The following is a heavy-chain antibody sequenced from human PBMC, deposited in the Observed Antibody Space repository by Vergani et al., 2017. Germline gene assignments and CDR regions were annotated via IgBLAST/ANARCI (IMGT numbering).Heavy chain of an antibody. V-gene: IGHV4-39*01. D-gene: IGHD2-2*01. J-gene: IGHJ4*02. CDR1: GDSINNGNYS. CDR3: GCRATSPPRCFDC. CDR2: VYYNGST. Sequence: QLQLQESGPGLVKPSETLSLTCIVSGDSINNGNYSWGWIRQPPGKGLEWIGSVYYNGSTYYNPSLKSRVTTSVDASKNQCSLKLTSVTAADTAVYRCGCRATSPPRCFDCWGQGTLVIVSS.